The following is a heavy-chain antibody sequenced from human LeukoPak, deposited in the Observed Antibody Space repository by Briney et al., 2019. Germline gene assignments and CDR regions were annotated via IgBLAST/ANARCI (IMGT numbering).Heavy chain of an antibody. D-gene: IGHD3-16*02. V-gene: IGHV3-30-3*01. Sequence: PGGSLRLSCAASGFTFSSYAMHWVRQAPGKGLEWVAVISYDGSNKYYADSVKGRFTISRDNSKNTLYLQMNGLRAEDTAVYYCARGEDGELSFDYWGQGTLVTVSS. CDR2: ISYDGSNK. CDR3: ARGEDGELSFDY. CDR1: GFTFSSYA. J-gene: IGHJ4*02.